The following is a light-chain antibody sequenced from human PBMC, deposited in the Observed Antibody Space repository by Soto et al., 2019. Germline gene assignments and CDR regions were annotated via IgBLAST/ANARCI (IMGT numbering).Light chain of an antibody. CDR3: TSYTSSTTYV. CDR1: SSDVGGYNY. V-gene: IGLV2-14*03. CDR2: AVS. Sequence: QSALTQPASVSGSPGQSITISCTGTSSDVGGYNYVSWYQQHPGKAPKLMIYAVSSRPSGVSNRFSGSKSGNTASLTISGLQPEDEADYYCTSYTSSTTYVFGTGTKLTVL. J-gene: IGLJ1*01.